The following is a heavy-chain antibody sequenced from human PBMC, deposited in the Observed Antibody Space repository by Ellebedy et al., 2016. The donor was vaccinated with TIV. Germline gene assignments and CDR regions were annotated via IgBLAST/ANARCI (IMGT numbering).Heavy chain of an antibody. CDR2: IYPYASDV. CDR3: ARLDYDGSGNYYYFDY. V-gene: IGHV5-51*01. J-gene: IGHJ4*02. D-gene: IGHD3-22*01. CDR1: GYSFSTYW. Sequence: GESLKFSCEGLGYSFSTYWIGWVRPRPGKGLEWMGIIYPYASDVKYSPSFEGQVTISADKSINTAYLQWSSLKASDTAMYYCARLDYDGSGNYYYFDYWGQGTLVTVSS.